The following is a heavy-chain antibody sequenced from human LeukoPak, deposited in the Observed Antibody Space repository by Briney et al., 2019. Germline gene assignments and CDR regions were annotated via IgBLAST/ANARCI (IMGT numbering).Heavy chain of an antibody. CDR1: GVSISSHY. CDR2: IYYSGST. J-gene: IGHJ4*02. V-gene: IGHV4-59*11. Sequence: SETLSLTCTVSGVSISSHYWSWIRQPPGKGLEWIGDIYYSGSTNYNPSLKSRVTMSVDTSKNQFSLKLSSVTAADTAVYYCARSALSVVVTAWGQGTLVTVSS. CDR3: ARSALSVVVTA. D-gene: IGHD2-21*02.